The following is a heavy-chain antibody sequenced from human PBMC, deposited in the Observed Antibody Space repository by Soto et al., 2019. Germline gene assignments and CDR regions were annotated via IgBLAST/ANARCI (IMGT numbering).Heavy chain of an antibody. Sequence: PGGSVRLSCATSGFNFNSYAMSWVRQSPGERLEWVSFISISGGTTYYADSVKGRFTISRDNSRKTVFLQMNTLGAEDTAIYYCATFMTVTGPGWPRASEYWGQGTRVTVSS. J-gene: IGHJ4*02. D-gene: IGHD6-19*01. CDR3: ATFMTVTGPGWPRASEY. CDR2: ISISGGTT. V-gene: IGHV3-23*01. CDR1: GFNFNSYA.